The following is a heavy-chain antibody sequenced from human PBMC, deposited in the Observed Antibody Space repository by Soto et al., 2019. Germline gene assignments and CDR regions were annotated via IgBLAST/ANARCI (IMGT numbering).Heavy chain of an antibody. J-gene: IGHJ6*01. Sequence: EVQLVESGGGLVQPGGSLRLSCAASGFTFSLYSMSWVRQAPGKGLEWVSYISRSSTGIHYADSVKGRFTISRDDVTNSMLLQMNSLRDGDTAVYYCARAVTWGLDVWGQGTTVSISS. CDR3: ARAVTWGLDV. CDR2: ISRSSTGI. D-gene: IGHD3-10*01. CDR1: GFTFSLYS. V-gene: IGHV3-48*02.